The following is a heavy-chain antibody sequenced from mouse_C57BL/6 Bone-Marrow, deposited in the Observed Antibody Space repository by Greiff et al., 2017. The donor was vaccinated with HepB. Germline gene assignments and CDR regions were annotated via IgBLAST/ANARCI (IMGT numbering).Heavy chain of an antibody. Sequence: VQLQQSGAELVRPGASVTLSCKASGYTFTDYEMHWVKQTPVHGLEWIGAIDPETGGTAYNQKFKGKAILTADKSSSTAYMELRSLTSEDSAVYYCTIVITTVVARDAMDYWGQGTSVTVSS. CDR2: IDPETGGT. J-gene: IGHJ4*01. V-gene: IGHV1-15*01. CDR3: TIVITTVVARDAMDY. D-gene: IGHD1-1*01. CDR1: GYTFTDYE.